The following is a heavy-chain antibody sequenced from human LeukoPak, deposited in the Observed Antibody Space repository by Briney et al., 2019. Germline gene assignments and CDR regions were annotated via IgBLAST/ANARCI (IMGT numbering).Heavy chain of an antibody. CDR2: ISGSGGST. J-gene: IGHJ4*02. V-gene: IGHV3-23*01. D-gene: IGHD2-21*02. CDR1: GFTFSSYA. CDR3: AKDPRYCGGDCYSGGEDC. Sequence: GGSLRLSCAASGFTFSSYAMSWVRQAPGKGLECVSAISGSGGSTYYADSVKGRFTISRDNSKNTLYLQMNSLRAEDTAVYYCAKDPRYCGGDCYSGGEDCWGQGTLVTVSS.